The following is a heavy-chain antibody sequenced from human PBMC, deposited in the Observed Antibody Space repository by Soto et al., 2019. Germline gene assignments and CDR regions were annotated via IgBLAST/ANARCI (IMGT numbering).Heavy chain of an antibody. V-gene: IGHV3-66*01. CDR2: IYSGGST. Sequence: EVQLVESGGGLVQPGGSLRLSCAASGFTVSSNYMSWVRQAPGKGLEWVSVIYSGGSTYYADSVKGRFTISRDNSKNTRYLQMNSLRAEDTAVYYWARVSVGEQGEVNGWFDPWGQGTLVTVSS. CDR1: GFTVSSNY. D-gene: IGHD1-26*01. CDR3: ARVSVGEQGEVNGWFDP. J-gene: IGHJ5*02.